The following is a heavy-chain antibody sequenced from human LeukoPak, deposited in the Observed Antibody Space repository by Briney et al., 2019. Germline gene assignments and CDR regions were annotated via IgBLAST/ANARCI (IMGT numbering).Heavy chain of an antibody. CDR1: GFTFSSYA. J-gene: IGHJ4*02. CDR2: TSGSGGST. V-gene: IGHV3-23*01. CDR3: TRLGYCSSTSCLDY. D-gene: IGHD2-2*01. Sequence: GGSLRLSCAASGFTFSSYAMSWVRQAPGKGLEWVSATSGSGGSTYYADSVKGRFTISRDNSKNTLYLQMNSLRAEDTAVYYCTRLGYCSSTSCLDYWGQGTLVTISS.